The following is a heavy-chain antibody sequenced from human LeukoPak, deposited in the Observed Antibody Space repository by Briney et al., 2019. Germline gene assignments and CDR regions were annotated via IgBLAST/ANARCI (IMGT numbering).Heavy chain of an antibody. J-gene: IGHJ4*02. CDR2: INPNSGFT. CDR1: GYTFTGYY. CDR3: ARLADCSSSSCRSFDY. D-gene: IGHD2-2*01. Sequence: SLKVSCKASGYTFTGYYVHWVRQAPGQGLEWMGWINPNSGFTNYAQKFQGRVTMTRDTSISTAYMELSRLRSDDTAVYYCARLADCSSSSCRSFDYWGQGTLVTVTS. V-gene: IGHV1-2*02.